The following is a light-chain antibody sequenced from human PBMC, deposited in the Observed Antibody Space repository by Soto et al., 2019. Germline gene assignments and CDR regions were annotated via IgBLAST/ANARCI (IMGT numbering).Light chain of an antibody. J-gene: IGLJ1*01. CDR1: SSNIGSNF. V-gene: IGLV1-44*01. CDR2: TNS. CDR3: AVWDDSLHGYV. Sequence: QSVLTQPPSASGTPGQRLTIACSGTSSNIGSNFVNWYRQLPGTAPKLLVHTNSQRPSGVPGRFSGSKSGTSASLAISGLQSDDEADYFCAVWDDSLHGYVFATGTKVTVL.